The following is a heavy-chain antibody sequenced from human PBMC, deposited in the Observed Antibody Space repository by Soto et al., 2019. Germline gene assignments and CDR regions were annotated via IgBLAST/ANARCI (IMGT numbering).Heavy chain of an antibody. CDR1: GYTFTNYG. D-gene: IGHD3-16*01. V-gene: IGHV1-18*04. J-gene: IGHJ4*02. CDR2: ISAYNGNT. CDR3: ESDPRLTEFDD. Sequence: GXSVKASCQASGYTFTNYGISLVRQAPGQGLEWMGWISAYNGNTNYAQKLQGRVTMTTDTSTSTAYMELRSLRSDDTAVYYCESDPRLTEFDDWGQGTLVTVSS.